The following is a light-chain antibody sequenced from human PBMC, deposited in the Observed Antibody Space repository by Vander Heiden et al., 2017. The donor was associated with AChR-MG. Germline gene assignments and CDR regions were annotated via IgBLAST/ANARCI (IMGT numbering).Light chain of an antibody. J-gene: IGKJ2*01. CDR1: QSVLYTSNNKDY. CDR3: QQYSSTPYT. V-gene: IGKV4-1*01. CDR2: WAS. Sequence: DIVMTQSPGSLAVSLGERATINCKSSQSVLYTSNNKDYLAWYQQKPGQPPKLIIYWASSRESGVPDRFSGSGSGTDFTLTIRSLQAEDVAVYYCQQYSSTPYTFGPGTKVEIK.